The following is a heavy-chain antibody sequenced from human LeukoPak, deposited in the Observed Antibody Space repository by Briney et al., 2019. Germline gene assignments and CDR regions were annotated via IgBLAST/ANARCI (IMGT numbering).Heavy chain of an antibody. CDR3: AKDSGSYYFDY. D-gene: IGHD1-26*01. Sequence: GGSLRLSCAASGFTFSSYGMHWVRQAPGKGLEWVAVIWYDGSNKYYADSVKGRFTISRDNSKNTLYLQMNSLRAEDTAVYYCAKDSGSYYFDYWGQGTLVTVSS. J-gene: IGHJ4*02. CDR2: IWYDGSNK. V-gene: IGHV3-33*06. CDR1: GFTFSSYG.